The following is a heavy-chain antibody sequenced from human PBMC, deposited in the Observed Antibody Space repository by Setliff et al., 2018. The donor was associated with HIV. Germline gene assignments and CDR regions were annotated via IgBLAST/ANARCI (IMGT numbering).Heavy chain of an antibody. CDR3: ARGDGYRGNDAYYDTGLDV. J-gene: IGHJ6*02. D-gene: IGHD5-12*01. CDR1: GGSFSGFY. CDR2: IKHGGSA. Sequence: KTSETLSLTCAVYGGSFSGFYWTWIRQPPGKGLEWIGEIKHGGSANSKPSLKSRVTISLDTSKNHFSLKLSSVTAADTAVYYCARGDGYRGNDAYYDTGLDVWGQGITVTVSS. V-gene: IGHV4-34*01.